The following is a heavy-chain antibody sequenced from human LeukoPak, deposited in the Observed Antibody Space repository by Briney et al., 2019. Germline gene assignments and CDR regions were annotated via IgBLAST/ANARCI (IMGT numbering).Heavy chain of an antibody. V-gene: IGHV4-59*01. CDR2: IYYSGST. CDR1: GGSISSYY. J-gene: IGHJ5*02. CDR3: ARGGEQWLPHNWFDP. D-gene: IGHD6-19*01. Sequence: SETLSLTCTVSGGSISSYYWSWIRQPPGKGLEWIGYIYYSGSTNYNPSLKSRVTISVDTSKNQFSLKLSSVTAADTAVYYCARGGEQWLPHNWFDPGGQGTLVTVSS.